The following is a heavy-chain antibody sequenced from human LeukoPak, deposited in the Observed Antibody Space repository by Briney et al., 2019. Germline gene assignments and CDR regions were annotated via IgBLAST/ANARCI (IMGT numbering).Heavy chain of an antibody. Sequence: GGSLTLSCAASGFTVSSNYMSWVRQAPGKGLEWFSLIYAGGSTYYADAVKGRFTISRHNSKTTLHLQMNSLRVEDTAVYYCATAGSSELLWDYAMDVWGQGTTVTVSS. D-gene: IGHD3-10*01. CDR1: GFTVSSNY. V-gene: IGHV3-53*04. J-gene: IGHJ6*02. CDR2: IYAGGST. CDR3: ATAGSSELLWDYAMDV.